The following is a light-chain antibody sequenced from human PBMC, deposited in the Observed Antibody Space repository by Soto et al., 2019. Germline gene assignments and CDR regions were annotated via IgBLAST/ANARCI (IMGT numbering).Light chain of an antibody. J-gene: IGLJ1*01. Sequence: QSALTQPPSASGSPGQSVTISCTGTSSDVGGYNYVSWYQQHPGKAPKLIIYEVNKRPSGVPDRFSGSKSGNTASLTVSGLQAEDEADHYCSSYAGSNNYVFGTGTKLTVL. CDR3: SSYAGSNNYV. CDR2: EVN. V-gene: IGLV2-8*01. CDR1: SSDVGGYNY.